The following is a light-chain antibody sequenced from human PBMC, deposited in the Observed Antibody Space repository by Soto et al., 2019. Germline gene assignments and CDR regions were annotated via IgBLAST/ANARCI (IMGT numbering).Light chain of an antibody. CDR2: EVS. V-gene: IGLV2-14*03. Sequence: QSVLTQPASVSGSPGQSITISCTGTSSDVGAYDYVSWYQQHPDKAPKLMIYEVSNRPSGVSNRFSGSKSVNTATLTISGLQADDEADYYCSSNTSSSTRVFGTGIKVTVL. CDR3: SSNTSSSTRV. J-gene: IGLJ1*01. CDR1: SSDVGAYDY.